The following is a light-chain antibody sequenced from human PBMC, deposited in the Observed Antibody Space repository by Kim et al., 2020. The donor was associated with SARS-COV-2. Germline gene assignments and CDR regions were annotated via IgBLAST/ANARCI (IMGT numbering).Light chain of an antibody. J-gene: IGKJ2*03. CDR3: QQYGSSPYS. Sequence: LSPGGRSTLACRASQSGSSSYLAWFQQKPGQAPRLLIYGASSRATGIPDRFSGSGSGTDFTLTISRLEPEDFAVYYCQQYGSSPYSFVQGTKLEI. V-gene: IGKV3-20*01. CDR2: GAS. CDR1: QSGSSSY.